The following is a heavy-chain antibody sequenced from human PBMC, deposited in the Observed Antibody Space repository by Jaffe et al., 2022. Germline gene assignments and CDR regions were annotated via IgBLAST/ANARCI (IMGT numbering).Heavy chain of an antibody. CDR2: IYWDDDK. Sequence: QITLKESGPTLVKPTQTLTLTCTFSGFSLSTSGVGVGWIRQPPGKALEWLALIYWDDDKRYSPSLKSRLTITKDTSKNQVVLTMTNMDPVDTATYYCAHTLSLHDGVDYFDYWGQGTLVTVSS. J-gene: IGHJ4*02. CDR1: GFSLSTSGVG. CDR3: AHTLSLHDGVDYFDY. V-gene: IGHV2-5*02. D-gene: IGHD2-15*01.